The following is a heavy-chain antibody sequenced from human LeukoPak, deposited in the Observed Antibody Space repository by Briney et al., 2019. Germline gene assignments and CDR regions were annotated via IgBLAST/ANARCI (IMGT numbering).Heavy chain of an antibody. Sequence: KPSETLSLTCAVYGGSFSGYYWSWIRQPPGKGLEWIGEINHSGSTNYNPSLKSRVTISVDTSKNQFSLKLSSVTAADTAVYYCARHERGYSGTPYYFDYWGQGTLVTASS. CDR3: ARHERGYSGTPYYFDY. J-gene: IGHJ4*02. CDR1: GGSFSGYY. CDR2: INHSGST. V-gene: IGHV4-34*01. D-gene: IGHD5-12*01.